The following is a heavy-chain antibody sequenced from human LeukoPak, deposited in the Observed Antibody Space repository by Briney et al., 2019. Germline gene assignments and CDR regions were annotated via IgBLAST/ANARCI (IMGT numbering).Heavy chain of an antibody. D-gene: IGHD1-1*01. Sequence: GGSLRLSCAASGFTFSSYGMHWVRQAPGRGLDWVAHIRYDESDKYYADSVKGRFTISRDISKNTVYLQMNSLRVEDTAVYYCAKDFNWAFDYWGQGTLVTVSS. CDR2: IRYDESDK. V-gene: IGHV3-30*02. CDR3: AKDFNWAFDY. CDR1: GFTFSSYG. J-gene: IGHJ4*02.